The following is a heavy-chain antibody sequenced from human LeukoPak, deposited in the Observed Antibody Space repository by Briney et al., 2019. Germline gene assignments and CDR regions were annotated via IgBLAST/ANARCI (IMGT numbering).Heavy chain of an antibody. CDR1: GFTFSSYE. CDR2: ISSSGSNI. J-gene: IGHJ4*02. Sequence: GGSLRLSCAASGFTFSSYEMNWVRQAPGKGLEWISYISSSGSNIYYADSVKGRFTISRDNAKNSLYLQMNSLRAEDTAVYYCARCSGVFGSSGYWGQGTLVTVSS. V-gene: IGHV3-48*03. D-gene: IGHD6-6*01. CDR3: ARCSGVFGSSGY.